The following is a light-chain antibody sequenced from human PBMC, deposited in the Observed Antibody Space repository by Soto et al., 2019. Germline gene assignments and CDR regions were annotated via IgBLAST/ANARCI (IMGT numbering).Light chain of an antibody. CDR1: QSIRSW. Sequence: DIQMTQSPSTLSASVVDRVTITCRASQSIRSWLAWYQQKPRKAPKLPIYKASSLESGVPSRFCRSGCGTDFTLTIRNLRPDQFGTYQGQKYNSYPVGFGQGTKVDSK. V-gene: IGKV1-5*03. J-gene: IGKJ1*01. CDR2: KAS. CDR3: QKYNSYPVG.